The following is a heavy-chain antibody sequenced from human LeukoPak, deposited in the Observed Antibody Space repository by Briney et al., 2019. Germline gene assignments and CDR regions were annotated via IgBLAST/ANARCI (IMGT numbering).Heavy chain of an antibody. J-gene: IGHJ3*02. CDR3: ARIAVVLEGAFDI. Sequence: GGSLRLSCAASGFTFSSYSMNWVRQAPGKGLEWVSSISSSSSYIYYADSVKGRFTISRDSAKNSLYLQMNSLRAEDTAVYYCARIAVVLEGAFDIWGQGTMVTVSS. CDR2: ISSSSSYI. D-gene: IGHD6-19*01. CDR1: GFTFSSYS. V-gene: IGHV3-21*01.